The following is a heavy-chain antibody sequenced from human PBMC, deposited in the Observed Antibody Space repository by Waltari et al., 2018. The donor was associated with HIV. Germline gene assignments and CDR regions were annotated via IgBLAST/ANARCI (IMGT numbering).Heavy chain of an antibody. CDR1: GDSISSSC. CDR3: ARGGLIAAAGGGERRLDP. CDR2: IYYSGST. D-gene: IGHD6-13*01. J-gene: IGHJ5*02. V-gene: IGHV4-59*01. Sequence: QVQLQESGPGLVKPSETLSLTCAVSGDSISSSCWSWIRQAPGKGLEWIGYIYYSGSTNYNPSLRNRVTISLETSKNQFSLKMTSVTVADTALYYCARGGLIAAAGGGERRLDPWGQGTLVTVSS.